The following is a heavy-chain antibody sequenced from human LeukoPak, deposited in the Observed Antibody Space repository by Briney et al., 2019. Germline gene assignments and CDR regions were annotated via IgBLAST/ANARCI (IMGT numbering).Heavy chain of an antibody. D-gene: IGHD3-3*01. V-gene: IGHV3-74*01. Sequence: PGGSLRLSCAASGFTFSSYWMHWVRQAPGKGLVWVSRINSDGSSTSYADSVKGRFTISRDNAKNTLYLQINSLRAEDTAVYYCARGYYDFWSGYLDYWGQGTLVTVSS. CDR1: GFTFSSYW. J-gene: IGHJ4*02. CDR2: INSDGSST. CDR3: ARGYYDFWSGYLDY.